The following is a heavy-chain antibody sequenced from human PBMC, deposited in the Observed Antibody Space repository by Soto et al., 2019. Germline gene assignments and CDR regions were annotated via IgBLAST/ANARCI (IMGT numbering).Heavy chain of an antibody. CDR3: ATPPEDIVVVPAAEDAFDI. Sequence: EVQLLESGGGLVQPGGSLRLSCEASGFTFSSYARSWVRQAPGKGLGWVPAISGSGGGTYYADSGKARFTISRDNSKNTLYLQMNSLRAEDTAVYYCATPPEDIVVVPAAEDAFDIRGQGTMVTVSS. J-gene: IGHJ3*02. CDR1: GFTFSSYA. D-gene: IGHD2-2*01. CDR2: ISGSGGGT. V-gene: IGHV3-23*01.